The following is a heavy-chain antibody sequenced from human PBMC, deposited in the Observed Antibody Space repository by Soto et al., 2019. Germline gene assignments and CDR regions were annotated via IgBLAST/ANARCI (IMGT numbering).Heavy chain of an antibody. D-gene: IGHD6-13*01. V-gene: IGHV4-61*01. CDR3: AREGIAAAGPFDY. J-gene: IGHJ4*02. Sequence: LSLTCTVSGGSVSSGSYYWSWIRQPPGKGLEWIGYIYYSGSTNYNPSLKSRVTISVDTSKNQFSLKLSSVTAADTAVYYCAREGIAAAGPFDYWGQGTLVTVSS. CDR2: IYYSGST. CDR1: GGSVSSGSYY.